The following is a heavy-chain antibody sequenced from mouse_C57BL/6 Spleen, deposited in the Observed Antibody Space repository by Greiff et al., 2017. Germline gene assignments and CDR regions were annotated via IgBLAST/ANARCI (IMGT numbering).Heavy chain of an antibody. J-gene: IGHJ4*01. D-gene: IGHD1-1*01. Sequence: QVHVKQPGAELVKPGASVKLSCKASGYPFTSSWMPWVKQRPGRGLEWIGRIDPNGGGTSYKEKLKSKATLTVDKPSSTAYMQLSSLTSEDSAVYYCARWGATVVEGYAMDYWGQGTSVTVSS. V-gene: IGHV1-72*01. CDR3: ARWGATVVEGYAMDY. CDR2: IDPNGGGT. CDR1: GYPFTSSW.